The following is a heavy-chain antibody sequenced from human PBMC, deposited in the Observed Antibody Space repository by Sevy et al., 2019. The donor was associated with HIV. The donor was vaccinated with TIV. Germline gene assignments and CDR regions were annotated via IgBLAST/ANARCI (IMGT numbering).Heavy chain of an antibody. J-gene: IGHJ3*01. CDR1: GYSISSGYL. V-gene: IGHV4-38-2*02. Sequence: SESLSLTCTISGYSISSGYLWGWIRQPPGKGLEWIGSVDHTGNTYYNPSLKSRVTTSVDTSKNQFSLRLSSVTAADTAVYYCANFGRLLIINGDAFDVWGQGTMVTVSS. CDR2: VDHTGNT. D-gene: IGHD3-9*01. CDR3: ANFGRLLIINGDAFDV.